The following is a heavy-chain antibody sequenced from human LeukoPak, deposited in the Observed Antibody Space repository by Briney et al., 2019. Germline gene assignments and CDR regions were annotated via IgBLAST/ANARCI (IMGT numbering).Heavy chain of an antibody. CDR1: GGSISSHY. V-gene: IGHV4-59*11. CDR3: ARDSSSSFSYYYYYYMDV. Sequence: SETLSLTCTVSGGSISSHYWSWTRQPPGKGLEWIGYIYYSGSTNYNPSLKSRVTISVDASKNQFSLKLSSVTAADTAVYYCARDSSSSFSYYYYYYMDVWGKGTTVTVSS. D-gene: IGHD6-6*01. J-gene: IGHJ6*03. CDR2: IYYSGST.